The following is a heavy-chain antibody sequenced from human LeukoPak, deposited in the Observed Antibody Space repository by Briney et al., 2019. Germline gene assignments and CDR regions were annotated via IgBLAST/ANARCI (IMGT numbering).Heavy chain of an antibody. Sequence: SVKVSCKASGYTFSSYGISWVRQAPGQGLEWMGWISGYNGNTNYAQKVQGRVTMTTDTSTSTAYMELRSLRSDDTAVYFCARTRVDILTGYYIGFYWGQGTLVTVSS. D-gene: IGHD3-9*01. CDR2: ISGYNGNT. CDR3: ARTRVDILTGYYIGFY. V-gene: IGHV1-18*01. CDR1: GYTFSSYG. J-gene: IGHJ4*02.